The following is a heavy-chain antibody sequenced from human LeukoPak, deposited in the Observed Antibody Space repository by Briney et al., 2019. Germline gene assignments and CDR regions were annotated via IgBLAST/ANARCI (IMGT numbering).Heavy chain of an antibody. CDR1: GFTFSSYG. CDR3: AKDSSGHYRDIDY. J-gene: IGHJ4*02. Sequence: PGRSLRLSCAASGFTFSSYGMHWVRQAPGKGLEWVAVISYDGSNKYYADSVKGRFTISRDNSKNTLYLQMNSLRAEDTAVYYCAKDSSGHYRDIDYWGQGTLVTVSS. CDR2: ISYDGSNK. D-gene: IGHD3-22*01. V-gene: IGHV3-30*18.